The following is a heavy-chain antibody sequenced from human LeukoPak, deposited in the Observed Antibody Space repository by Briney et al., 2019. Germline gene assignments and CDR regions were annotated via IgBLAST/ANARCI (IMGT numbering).Heavy chain of an antibody. D-gene: IGHD4-11*01. CDR1: GGSISSYS. CDR3: ARELDDYSNYDRWFDP. CDR2: IYYSGST. Sequence: PSETLSLTCTVSGGSISSYSWSWIRQPPGKGLEWIGYIYYSGSTNYNPSLKSLVTISVDTSKNQFSLKLSSVTAADTAVYYCARELDDYSNYDRWFDPWGQGTLVTVSS. V-gene: IGHV4-59*01. J-gene: IGHJ5*02.